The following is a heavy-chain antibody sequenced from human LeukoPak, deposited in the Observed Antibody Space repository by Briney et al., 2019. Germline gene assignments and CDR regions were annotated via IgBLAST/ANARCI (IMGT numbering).Heavy chain of an antibody. J-gene: IGHJ4*02. V-gene: IGHV3-23*01. CDR3: AKDRGRYSYGSVDY. D-gene: IGHD5-12*01. CDR2: ISGSGGST. CDR1: GFTFSSYA. Sequence: GSLRLSCAASGFTFSSYAMSWVRQAPGKGLGWVSSISGSGGSTYYADSVKGRFTISRDNFKNTLYLQMNSLRVEDTAVYYCAKDRGRYSYGSVDYWGQGTLVTVSS.